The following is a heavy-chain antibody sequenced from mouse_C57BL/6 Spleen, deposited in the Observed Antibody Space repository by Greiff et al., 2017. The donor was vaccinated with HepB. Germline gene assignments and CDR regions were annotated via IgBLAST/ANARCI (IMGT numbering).Heavy chain of an antibody. Sequence: VQLQQSGPELVKPGASVKLSCKASGYTFTSYDINWVKQRPGQGLEWIGWIYPRDGSTKYNEKFKGKATLTVDTSSSTAYMELHSLTSEDSAVYFCAFITTVVATGYFDYWGQGTTLTVSS. D-gene: IGHD1-1*01. J-gene: IGHJ2*01. CDR3: AFITTVVATGYFDY. CDR1: GYTFTSYD. V-gene: IGHV1-85*01. CDR2: IYPRDGST.